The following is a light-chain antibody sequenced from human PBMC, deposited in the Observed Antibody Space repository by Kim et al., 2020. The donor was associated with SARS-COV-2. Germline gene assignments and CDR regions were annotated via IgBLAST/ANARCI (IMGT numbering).Light chain of an antibody. J-gene: IGLJ1*01. CDR2: GNK. CDR1: SSNIGRNS. V-gene: IGLV1-47*01. CDR3: AAWHDSLSSYV. Sequence: GQRVTISCSGSSSNIGRNSVYWYQQRPGTAPKLLIFGNKQRPSGVPDRFSGSKSGTSASLAISGLRSEDEADYYCAAWHDSLSSYVFGTGTKVTVL.